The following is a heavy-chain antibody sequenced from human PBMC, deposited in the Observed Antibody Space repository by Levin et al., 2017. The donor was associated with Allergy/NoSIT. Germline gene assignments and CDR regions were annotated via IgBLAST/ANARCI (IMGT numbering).Heavy chain of an antibody. D-gene: IGHD3-16*01. V-gene: IGHV3-30-3*01. J-gene: IGHJ4*02. Sequence: LSLTCAASGFTFSFYAMHWVRQAPGKGLEWVAVISSDGTNKYYGDSLRGRVTVSRDNSKNTVYLQMNSLRPDDTSVYYCARDLGRGSPTWQLTWGQGTLVSVS. CDR2: ISSDGTNK. CDR1: GFTFSFYA. CDR3: ARDLGRGSPTWQLT.